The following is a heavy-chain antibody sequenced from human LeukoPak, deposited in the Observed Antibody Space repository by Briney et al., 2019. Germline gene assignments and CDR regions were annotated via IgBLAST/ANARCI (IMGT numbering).Heavy chain of an antibody. D-gene: IGHD2-8*01. CDR1: GFTFSSYG. CDR2: ISYDGSNK. J-gene: IGHJ6*02. V-gene: IGHV3-30*03. Sequence: GRSLRLSCAASGFTFSSYGMHCVRQAPGKGLEWVAVISYDGSNKYYADSVKGRFTISRDNSKNTLYLQMNSLRGEDTAVYYCARGVVPRSYYYYGMDVWGQGTTVTVSS. CDR3: ARGVVPRSYYYYGMDV.